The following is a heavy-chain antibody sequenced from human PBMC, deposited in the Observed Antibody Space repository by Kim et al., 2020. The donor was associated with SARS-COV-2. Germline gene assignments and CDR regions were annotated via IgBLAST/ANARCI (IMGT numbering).Heavy chain of an antibody. J-gene: IGHJ4*02. V-gene: IGHV3-30*18. CDR1: GFTFSTYG. CDR3: ANALGYNYESSLDY. Sequence: GGSLRLSCAASGFTFSTYGMNWVRQAPGKGLEWVALTSYDGGNIYHADSVRGRFTVSRDNSKNTVYLQMNSLRADDTAVYFCANALGYNYESSLDYWGQGTLVTVSS. CDR2: TSYDGGNI. D-gene: IGHD3-22*01.